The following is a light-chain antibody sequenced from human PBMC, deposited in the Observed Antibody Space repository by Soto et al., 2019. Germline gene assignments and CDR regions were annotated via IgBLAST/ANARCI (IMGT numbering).Light chain of an antibody. CDR3: MQGLQTPLT. V-gene: IGKV2-28*01. CDR2: LVS. CDR1: QSLLHSDGNTY. J-gene: IGKJ4*01. Sequence: DIVMTQSPVSLPVTPGEPASISCRSSQSLLHSDGNTYLDWYLKKPGQPPQLLIYLVSNRASGVPDRFSGSGSGTDFTLKISRVEAEDVGVYYGMQGLQTPLTFGGGTRVDIK.